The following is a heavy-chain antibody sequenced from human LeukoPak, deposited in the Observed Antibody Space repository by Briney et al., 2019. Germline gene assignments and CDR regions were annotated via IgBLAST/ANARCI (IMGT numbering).Heavy chain of an antibody. CDR3: ARDMYSGSYQPFDY. Sequence: GASVKVSCKASGYTFTGYYMHWVRQAPGQRLEWMGWINPNSGGTNYAQKFQGRVTMTRDTSISTAYMELSRLRSDDTAVYYCARDMYSGSYQPFDYWGQGTLFTVSS. V-gene: IGHV1-2*02. J-gene: IGHJ4*02. CDR1: GYTFTGYY. CDR2: INPNSGGT. D-gene: IGHD1-26*01.